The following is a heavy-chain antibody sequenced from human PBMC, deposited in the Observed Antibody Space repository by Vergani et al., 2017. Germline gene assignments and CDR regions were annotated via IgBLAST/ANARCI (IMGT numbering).Heavy chain of an antibody. D-gene: IGHD6-19*01. Sequence: QLQLQESGPGLVKPSATLSLTCSVSGASIRRSNYYWGWIRQAPGKGLEWIASIYYSGSTYYNPSLKSRVTISVVTSKKQFSLELSAVTAADTAVYFCARHYTLEWLVKLWWIDPWGQGILVTVSS. J-gene: IGHJ5*01. CDR1: GASIRRSNYY. CDR3: ARHYTLEWLVKLWWIDP. CDR2: IYYSGST. V-gene: IGHV4-39*01.